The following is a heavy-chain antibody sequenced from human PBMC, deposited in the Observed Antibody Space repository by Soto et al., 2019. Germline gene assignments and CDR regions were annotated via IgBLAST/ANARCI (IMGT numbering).Heavy chain of an antibody. V-gene: IGHV6-1*01. CDR1: GDSVSSNSAV. J-gene: IGHJ4*02. D-gene: IGHD3-10*01. CDR3: ARGAYGSGNGHFDY. Sequence: QVQLQQSGPGLVKPSQTLSLTCAISGDSVSSNSAVWNWIRQSPSRGLEWLGRTYYRSKWYNDYTVSVKSRITINPETSKNQFSLQLNSVTPEDTAVYYCARGAYGSGNGHFDYWGQGTLVTVSS. CDR2: TYYRSKWYN.